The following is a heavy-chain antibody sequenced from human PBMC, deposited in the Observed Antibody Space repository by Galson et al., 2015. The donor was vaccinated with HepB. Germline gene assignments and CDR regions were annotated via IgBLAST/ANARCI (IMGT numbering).Heavy chain of an antibody. Sequence: PALVKPTQTLTLTCTVSGFSLSNARMGVSWIRQPPGKALEWLAHIFSNDEKSYSTSLKSRLTISKDTSKSQVVLTMTNMDPVDTATYYCARISPYDYVWGSYRAQPPDYWGQGTLVTVSS. J-gene: IGHJ4*02. D-gene: IGHD3-16*02. CDR2: IFSNDEK. V-gene: IGHV2-26*01. CDR1: GFSLSNARMG. CDR3: ARISPYDYVWGSYRAQPPDY.